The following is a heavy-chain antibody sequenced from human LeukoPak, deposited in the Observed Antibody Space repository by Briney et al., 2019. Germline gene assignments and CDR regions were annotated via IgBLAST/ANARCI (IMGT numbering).Heavy chain of an antibody. D-gene: IGHD3-22*01. J-gene: IGHJ3*02. CDR3: ARVTYYYDSSGYGLPQGAFDI. V-gene: IGHV4-34*01. CDR1: GGSFSGYY. CDR2: INHSGST. Sequence: PSETLSLTCAVYGGSFSGYYWSWIRQPPGKGLEWIGEINHSGSTNYNPSLKSRVTISVDTSKNQFSLKLSSVTAADTAVYYCARVTYYYDSSGYGLPQGAFDIWGQGTMVTVSS.